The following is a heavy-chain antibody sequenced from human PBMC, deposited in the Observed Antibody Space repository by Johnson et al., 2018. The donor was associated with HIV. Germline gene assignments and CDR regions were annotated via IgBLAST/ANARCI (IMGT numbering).Heavy chain of an antibody. Sequence: QVQLVESGGGVVQPGGSLKLSCAASGFTFSSYAMHWVRQAPGKGLEWVSVIYSGGYTYYADSVKGRFTISRDNAKKSLYLQMNSLRAEDTAVYYCARDKGRGAFDIWGQGTMVTVSS. D-gene: IGHD3-10*01. CDR3: ARDKGRGAFDI. J-gene: IGHJ3*02. V-gene: IGHV3-NL1*01. CDR2: IYSGGYT. CDR1: GFTFSSYA.